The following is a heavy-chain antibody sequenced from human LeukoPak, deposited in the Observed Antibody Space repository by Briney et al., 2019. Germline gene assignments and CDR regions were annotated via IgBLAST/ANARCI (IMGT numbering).Heavy chain of an antibody. CDR1: SFSITNGYL. Sequence: PSETLSLTCSVSSFSITNGYLWGWIRQPLGKGLEWIGSIYRSGSAYYNPSLNSRVTISIDTSKNQFSLKLSSVTAADTALYYCVRNPHSEATFGVTMHYFDFWGQGTLVTVSS. J-gene: IGHJ4*02. CDR2: IYRSGSA. V-gene: IGHV4-38-2*02. D-gene: IGHD3-3*01. CDR3: VRNPHSEATFGVTMHYFDF.